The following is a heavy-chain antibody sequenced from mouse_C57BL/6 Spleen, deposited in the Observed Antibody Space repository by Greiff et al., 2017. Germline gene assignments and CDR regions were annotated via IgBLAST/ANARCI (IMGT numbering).Heavy chain of an antibody. J-gene: IGHJ4*01. Sequence: EVQLQQSGPELVKPGASVKISCKASGYTFTDYYMNWVKQSHGKSLEWIGDINPNNGGTSYNQKFKGKATLTVDKSSSTAYMELRSLTSEDSAVYYCAREEGTGTAQASYAMDYWGQGTSVTVSS. D-gene: IGHD3-2*02. CDR2: INPNNGGT. V-gene: IGHV1-26*01. CDR3: AREEGTGTAQASYAMDY. CDR1: GYTFTDYY.